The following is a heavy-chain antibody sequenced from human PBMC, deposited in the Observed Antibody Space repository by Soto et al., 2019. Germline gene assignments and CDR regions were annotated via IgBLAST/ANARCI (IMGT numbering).Heavy chain of an antibody. CDR1: GGSISSGDYY. J-gene: IGHJ6*02. CDR3: AREPASSGSGV. V-gene: IGHV4-30-4*01. D-gene: IGHD1-26*01. CDR2: IYYSGST. Sequence: QVQLQESGPGLVKPSQTLSLTCTVSGGSISSGDYYWSWIRQPPGKGLGWIGYIYYSGSTYYNPSLKKRLSISVDTSKNQLSLKLSSVIAAVTDVYYGAREPASSGSGVWGQGNTVTVSS.